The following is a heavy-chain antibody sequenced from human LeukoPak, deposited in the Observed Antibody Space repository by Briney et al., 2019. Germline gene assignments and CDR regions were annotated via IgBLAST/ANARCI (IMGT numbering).Heavy chain of an antibody. CDR3: ANTMVRRSYNMDV. CDR1: GFTFTSYA. V-gene: IGHV3-23*01. CDR2: ISNSGSST. Sequence: GGSLRLSCAASGFTFTSYAMTWVRQAPGKGLEWVSGISNSGSSTYYADSVKGRFIISRDNSKNTLYLQLSSLRAEDTAVYYCANTMVRRSYNMDVWGQGTTVTVSS. J-gene: IGHJ6*02. D-gene: IGHD3-10*01.